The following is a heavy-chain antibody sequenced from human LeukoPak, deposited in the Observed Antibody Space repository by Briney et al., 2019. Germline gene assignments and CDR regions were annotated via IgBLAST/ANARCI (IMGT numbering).Heavy chain of an antibody. Sequence: SETLSLTCTVSGGSISSYYWSWIRQPPGKGLEWIGYIYYSGSTNYNPSLKSRVTISVDTSKNQFSLKLSSVTAADAAVYYCARTGKMATTHFDYWGQGILSPSPQ. V-gene: IGHV4-59*08. D-gene: IGHD5-24*01. CDR1: GGSISSYY. J-gene: IGHJ4*02. CDR2: IYYSGST. CDR3: ARTGKMATTHFDY.